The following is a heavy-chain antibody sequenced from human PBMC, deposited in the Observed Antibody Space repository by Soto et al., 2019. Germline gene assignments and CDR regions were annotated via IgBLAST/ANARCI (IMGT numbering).Heavy chain of an antibody. CDR2: IYYSGNT. D-gene: IGHD2-15*01. V-gene: IGHV4-39*01. J-gene: IGHJ6*03. CDR3: ARHVGGYYYYMDV. CDR1: GCSVSSASYS. Sequence: SGTLSLTCTISGCSVSSASYSWVCIRQPPGKGLEWIGSIYYSGNTYYNPSLKSRVTISVDTSKNQFSLKLSSVTAADTAVYYCARHVGGYYYYMDVWGKGTTVT.